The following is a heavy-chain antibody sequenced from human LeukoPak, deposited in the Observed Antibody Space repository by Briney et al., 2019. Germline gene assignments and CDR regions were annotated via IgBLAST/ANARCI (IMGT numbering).Heavy chain of an antibody. CDR2: IYHSGST. CDR3: ARSSDRVGDASDI. CDR1: GGSISSSNW. V-gene: IGHV4-4*02. J-gene: IGHJ3*02. Sequence: SETLSLTCAVSGGSISSSNWWSWVRQPPGKGLEWIGEIYHSGSTNYNPSLKSRVTISVDKSKNQFSLKLSSVTAADTAVYYCARSSDRVGDASDIWGQGTMVTVSS. D-gene: IGHD3-10*01.